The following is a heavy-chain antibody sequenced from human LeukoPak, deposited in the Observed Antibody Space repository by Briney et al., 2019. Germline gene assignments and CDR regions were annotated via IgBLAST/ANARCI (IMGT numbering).Heavy chain of an antibody. J-gene: IGHJ4*02. CDR2: IYHSGST. CDR1: GYSISSGYY. Sequence: PSETLSLACTVSGYSISSGYYWGWIRQPPGKGLEWIGSIYHSGSTYYNPSLKSRVTISVDTSKNQFSLKLSSVTAADTAVYYCARDEGVATINYWGQGTLVTVSS. V-gene: IGHV4-38-2*02. CDR3: ARDEGVATINY. D-gene: IGHD5-12*01.